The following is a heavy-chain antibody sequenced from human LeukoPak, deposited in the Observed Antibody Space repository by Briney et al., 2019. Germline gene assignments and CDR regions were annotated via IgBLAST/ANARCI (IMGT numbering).Heavy chain of an antibody. J-gene: IGHJ4*02. D-gene: IGHD1-26*01. CDR2: ISWNSGNI. CDR3: AKDTSSGSYYYYFDY. Sequence: GGSLRLSCAASGFTFDDYAMHWVRLAPGKGLEWVSGISWNSGNIGYADSVKGRFTISRDNAKNSLFLQMNSLRAEDTALYYCAKDTSSGSYYYYFDYWGQGTLVTVSS. CDR1: GFTFDDYA. V-gene: IGHV3-9*01.